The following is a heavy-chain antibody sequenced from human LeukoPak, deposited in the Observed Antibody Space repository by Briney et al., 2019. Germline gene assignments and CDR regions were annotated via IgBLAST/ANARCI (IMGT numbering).Heavy chain of an antibody. CDR3: AKAHAHYDILTGYLYYFDY. J-gene: IGHJ4*02. V-gene: IGHV3-23*01. CDR2: ISGSGGST. D-gene: IGHD3-9*01. CDR1: GFTFNNYA. Sequence: GGSLRLSCAASGFTFNNYAMSWVRQAPGKGLEWVSAISGSGGSTYYADSVKGRFTISRDNSKNTLYLQMNSLRAEDPAVYYCAKAHAHYDILTGYLYYFDYWGQGTLVTVSS.